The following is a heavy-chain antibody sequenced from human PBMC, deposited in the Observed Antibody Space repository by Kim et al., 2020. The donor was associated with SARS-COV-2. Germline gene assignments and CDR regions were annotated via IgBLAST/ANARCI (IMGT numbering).Heavy chain of an antibody. V-gene: IGHV4-31*02. J-gene: IGHJ4*02. D-gene: IGHD3-22*01. CDR3: ACYYYDSSGYSPNDY. Sequence: SISSGGYYWSWIRQHPGKGLEWIGYIYYSGSTYYNPSLKSRVTISVDTSKNQCSLKLSSVTAADTAVYYCACYYYDSSGYSPNDYWGQGTLAT. CDR1: SISSGGYY. CDR2: IYYSGST.